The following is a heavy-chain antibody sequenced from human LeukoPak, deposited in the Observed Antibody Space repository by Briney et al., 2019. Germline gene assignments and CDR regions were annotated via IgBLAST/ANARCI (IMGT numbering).Heavy chain of an antibody. CDR1: GYSIKSGYN. J-gene: IGHJ4*02. CDR2: IYYSGST. Sequence: SETLSLTCSVSGYSIKSGYNWAWIRQPPGKGLEWIGYIYYSGSTNYNPSLKSRVTISVDTSKNQFSLKLSSVTAADTAFYYCARGYLFYYFSGSYVGFDYWGQGTLVTVSS. CDR3: ARGYLFYYFSGSYVGFDY. V-gene: IGHV4-59*01. D-gene: IGHD3-10*01.